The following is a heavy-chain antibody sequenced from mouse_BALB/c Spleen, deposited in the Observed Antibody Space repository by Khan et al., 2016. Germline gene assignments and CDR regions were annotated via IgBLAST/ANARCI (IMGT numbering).Heavy chain of an antibody. J-gene: IGHJ3*01. D-gene: IGHD2-4*01. CDR3: ASYYDYDGGFAY. CDR1: GFSITGFA. CDR2: IWGDGST. V-gene: IGHV2-6-7*01. Sequence: VQLQQSGPGLVAPSQSLSITCTVSGFSITGFAVNWVRQPPGKGLEWLGVIWGDGSTDYDSALKSRLSLSKDNSKSQVFLKMNSRQTDDTARYDCASYYDYDGGFAYWGQGTLVTVSA.